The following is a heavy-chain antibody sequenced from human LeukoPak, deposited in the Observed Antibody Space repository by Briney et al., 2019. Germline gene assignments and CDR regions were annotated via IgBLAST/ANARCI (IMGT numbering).Heavy chain of an antibody. CDR3: ARSGVWSKGPDY. Sequence: GGSLRLSCAASGFTFSTYWMHWVRQAPGKGLVWVSRIYSDGNSTTYADSVMGRFTISRDNAKNALYLQMNSLRAEDTAVYYCARSGVWSKGPDYWGQGTLVTVSS. V-gene: IGHV3-74*01. D-gene: IGHD1-26*01. CDR2: IYSDGNST. J-gene: IGHJ4*02. CDR1: GFTFSTYW.